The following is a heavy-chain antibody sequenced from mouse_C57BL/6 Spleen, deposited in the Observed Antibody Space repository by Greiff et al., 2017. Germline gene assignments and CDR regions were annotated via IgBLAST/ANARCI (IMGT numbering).Heavy chain of an antibody. CDR1: GYTFTGYW. J-gene: IGHJ4*01. D-gene: IGHD1-1*01. Sequence: VQLQQSGAELMKPGASVKLSCKATGYTFTGYWIEWVKQRPGHGLEWIGEILPGSGSTNYNEKFKGKATFTADTSSNTAYMQLSSLTTEDSAIYYCARFPSYYYGSSYVDYYAMDYWGQGTSVTVSS. V-gene: IGHV1-9*01. CDR2: ILPGSGST. CDR3: ARFPSYYYGSSYVDYYAMDY.